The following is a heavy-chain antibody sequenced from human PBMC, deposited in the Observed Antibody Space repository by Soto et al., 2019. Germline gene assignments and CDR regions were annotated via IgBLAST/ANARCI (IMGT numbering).Heavy chain of an antibody. D-gene: IGHD3-3*01. Sequence: GGSLRLSCTASGFTFGDYAMSWFRQAPGKGLEWVGFIRSKAYGGTTEYAASVKGRFTISRDDSKSIAYLQMNSLKTEDTAVYYCTRNGGDHYDFWSGYPIRTSFDYWGQGTLVTVSS. V-gene: IGHV3-49*03. CDR3: TRNGGDHYDFWSGYPIRTSFDY. J-gene: IGHJ4*02. CDR2: IRSKAYGGTT. CDR1: GFTFGDYA.